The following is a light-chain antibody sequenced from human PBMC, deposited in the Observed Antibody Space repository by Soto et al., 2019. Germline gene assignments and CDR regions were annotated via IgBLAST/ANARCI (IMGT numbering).Light chain of an antibody. V-gene: IGLV2-14*03. CDR2: DVS. CDR3: SSYTTSNTRQIV. CDR1: SSDVGGYNY. J-gene: IGLJ1*01. Sequence: QSALTQPASVSVSPGQSITISCTGTSSDVGGYNYVSWYQHHPGKAPKLMIYDVSNRPSGVSNRFSGSKSGNTASLTISGLQPEDEADYYCSSYTTSNTRQIVFGTGTKLTVL.